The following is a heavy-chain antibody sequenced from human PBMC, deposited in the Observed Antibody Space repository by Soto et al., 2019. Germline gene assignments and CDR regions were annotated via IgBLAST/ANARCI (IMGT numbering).Heavy chain of an antibody. CDR2: ISASGGST. J-gene: IGHJ4*02. D-gene: IGHD5-12*01. V-gene: IGHV3-23*01. Sequence: EVQLLDSGGGLVQPGGSLRLSCAASGFTFSNYVMNWVRQAPGKGLDWVSAISASGGSTYYADSVKGRFTISRDNSKNTLYLQMSSLRAEDTAVYYCAKGPLVSGYYRDYWRQGTLVTVSS. CDR1: GFTFSNYV. CDR3: AKGPLVSGYYRDY.